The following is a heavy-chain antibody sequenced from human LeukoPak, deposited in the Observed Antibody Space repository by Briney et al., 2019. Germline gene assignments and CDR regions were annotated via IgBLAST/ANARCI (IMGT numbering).Heavy chain of an antibody. CDR3: ATQQWATMSANFDY. CDR2: FDPEDGET. Sequence: ASVKVSRKVSGYTLTELSMHWVRQAPGKGLEWMGGFDPEDGETIYAQKFQGRVTMTEDTSTDTAYMELSSLRSEDTAVYYCATQQWATMSANFDYWGQGTLVTVSS. D-gene: IGHD3-10*02. V-gene: IGHV1-24*01. CDR1: GYTLTELS. J-gene: IGHJ4*02.